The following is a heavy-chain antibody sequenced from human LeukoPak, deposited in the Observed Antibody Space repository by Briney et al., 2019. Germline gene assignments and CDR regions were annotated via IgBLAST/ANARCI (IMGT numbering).Heavy chain of an antibody. Sequence: SQTLSLTCAISGDSVSSNSAAWNWIRQFPSRGLEWLGRTYYRSKWYNDYAVSVKSRITINPDTSKNQFSLQLNSVTPEDTAVYYCARDLYYGSGSSYAFDIWGQGTMVTVSS. V-gene: IGHV6-1*01. CDR3: ARDLYYGSGSSYAFDI. J-gene: IGHJ3*02. CDR2: TYYRSKWYN. D-gene: IGHD3-10*01. CDR1: GDSVSSNSAA.